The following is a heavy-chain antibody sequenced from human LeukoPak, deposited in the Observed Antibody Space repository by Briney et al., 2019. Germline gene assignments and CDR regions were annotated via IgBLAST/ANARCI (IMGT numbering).Heavy chain of an antibody. J-gene: IGHJ5*02. CDR1: GYTFTSYD. CDR2: MNPNSGNT. Sequence: ASVKVSCKASGYTFTSYDINWVRQATGQGLEWMGWMNPNSGNTGYAQKSQGRVTMTRNTSISTAYMELSSLRSEDTAVYYCSRSSSRLLYFDPWGQGTLVTVSS. CDR3: SRSSSRLLYFDP. V-gene: IGHV1-8*01. D-gene: IGHD6-6*01.